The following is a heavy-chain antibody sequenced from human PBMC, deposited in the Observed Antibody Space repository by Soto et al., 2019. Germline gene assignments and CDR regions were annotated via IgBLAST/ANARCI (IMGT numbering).Heavy chain of an antibody. CDR1: GYTFTGYF. J-gene: IGHJ5*02. CDR2: INTNSGAT. Sequence: QVQLIQSGAEMKKPGASVKVSCKASGYTFTGYFMHWVRQAPGQGLEWMGWINTNSGATKYAHKFQGRVTMTRDTSISTAYMELSGLTSDDTAVYFCARGGGTILAPLPWGQGTLVTVSS. V-gene: IGHV1-2*02. D-gene: IGHD3-3*01. CDR3: ARGGGTILAPLP.